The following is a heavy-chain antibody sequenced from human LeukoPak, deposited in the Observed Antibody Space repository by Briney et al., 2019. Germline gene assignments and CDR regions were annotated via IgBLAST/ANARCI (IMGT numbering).Heavy chain of an antibody. J-gene: IGHJ4*02. CDR3: ARDVSDYHILTAYTSDMAY. V-gene: IGHV1-2*02. Sequence: ASVKVSCKASGYTFTGYCMHWVRQAPGQGLEWMGWINPNSGGTNYAQKFQGRVTMTRDTSISTAYMELSRLRSDDTAVYYCARDVSDYHILTAYTSDMAYWGQGTLVTVSS. D-gene: IGHD3-9*01. CDR1: GYTFTGYC. CDR2: INPNSGGT.